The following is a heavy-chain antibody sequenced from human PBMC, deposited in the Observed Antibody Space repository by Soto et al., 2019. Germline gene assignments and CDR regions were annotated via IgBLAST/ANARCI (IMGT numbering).Heavy chain of an antibody. CDR1: GVTFSSYG. D-gene: IGHD6-25*01. J-gene: IGHJ3*02. Sequence: GGSLSLSCAASGVTFSSYGMHWVRQAPGKGLEWVAVISYDGSNKYYADSVKGRFTISRDNSKNTLYLQMNSLRAEDTAVYYCAKGTGSSAGAFDIWGQGTMVTVSS. CDR2: ISYDGSNK. CDR3: AKGTGSSAGAFDI. V-gene: IGHV3-30*18.